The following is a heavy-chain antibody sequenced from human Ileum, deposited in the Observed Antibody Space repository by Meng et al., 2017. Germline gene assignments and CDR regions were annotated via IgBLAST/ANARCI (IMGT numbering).Heavy chain of an antibody. Sequence: EVHLVETGGGLIQPGDSLKLSCAASGFTVSSNYISWVRQAPGKGLEWVSVIYAGGTTYYADSVKGRFTISRDDSKNTVFLQMNSLRGEDTAVYYCAGRYSSGWYVHWGQGTLVTVSS. CDR2: IYAGGTT. V-gene: IGHV3-53*02. J-gene: IGHJ5*02. CDR1: GFTVSSNY. CDR3: AGRYSSGWYVH. D-gene: IGHD6-19*01.